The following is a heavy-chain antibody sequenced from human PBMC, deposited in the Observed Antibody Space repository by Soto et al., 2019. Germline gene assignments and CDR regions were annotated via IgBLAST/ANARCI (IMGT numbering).Heavy chain of an antibody. Sequence: PSETLSLTCTVSGGSISSGGYYWSWIRQHPGKGLEWIGYIYYSGSTYYNPSLKSRVTISVDTSKNQFSLKLSSVTAADTAVYYCEREYRSLLQYYDFWSGFNWFDPWGQGTLVTVSS. CDR2: IYYSGST. CDR3: EREYRSLLQYYDFWSGFNWFDP. J-gene: IGHJ5*02. V-gene: IGHV4-31*03. D-gene: IGHD3-3*01. CDR1: GGSISSGGYY.